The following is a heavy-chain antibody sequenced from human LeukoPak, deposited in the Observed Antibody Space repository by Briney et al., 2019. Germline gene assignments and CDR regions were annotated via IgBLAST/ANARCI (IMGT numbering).Heavy chain of an antibody. Sequence: GGSLRLSCAASGLTFNNYAMTWVRQAPGKGLERVSSISASGVMTYYADSVKGRFTVSRDNSKNSLYLQMSSLTAADTAVYYCAKDRSIGTYYTFDHWGQGTLVTVSS. CDR2: ISASGVMT. D-gene: IGHD1-26*01. CDR3: AKDRSIGTYYTFDH. CDR1: GLTFNNYA. V-gene: IGHV3-23*01. J-gene: IGHJ4*02.